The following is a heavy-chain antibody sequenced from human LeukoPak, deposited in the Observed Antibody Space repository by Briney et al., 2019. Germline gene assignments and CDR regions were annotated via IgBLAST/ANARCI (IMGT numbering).Heavy chain of an antibody. CDR1: GFTFSSYG. D-gene: IGHD3-10*01. Sequence: GGSLRLSCAASGFTFSSYGMHWVRQAPGKGLEWVAVISYDGSNKYYADSVKGRFTISRDNSKNTLYPQMNSLRAEDTAVYYCAKDAYGSGSYYLNWFDPWGQGTLVTVSS. V-gene: IGHV3-30*18. CDR2: ISYDGSNK. CDR3: AKDAYGSGSYYLNWFDP. J-gene: IGHJ5*02.